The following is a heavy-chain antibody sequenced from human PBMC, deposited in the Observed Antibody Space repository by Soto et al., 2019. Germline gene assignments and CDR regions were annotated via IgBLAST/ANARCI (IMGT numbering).Heavy chain of an antibody. V-gene: IGHV3-11*01. CDR1: GFTFSDYY. CDR2: ISSSGSTI. Sequence: PGGSLRLSCAASGFTFSDYYMSWIRQAPGKGLEWVSYISSSGSTIYYADSVKGRFTISRDNAKNSLYLQMNSLRAEDTAVYYCASGWQLVRSQAFDIWGQGTMVTVSS. D-gene: IGHD6-13*01. J-gene: IGHJ3*02. CDR3: ASGWQLVRSQAFDI.